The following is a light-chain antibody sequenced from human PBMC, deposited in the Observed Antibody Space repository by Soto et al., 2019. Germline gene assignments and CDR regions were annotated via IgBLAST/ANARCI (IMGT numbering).Light chain of an antibody. J-gene: IGKJ1*01. Sequence: DTVMTQSPVTLSVSPGERATLSCRASQSVGGNLAWYQQKPGQASRLLIYGASKRATGVPDRFSGSGSGAVFTLTISSLQSDDFALYYCQQYSNWPPWTFGQGTKVEVK. CDR2: GAS. V-gene: IGKV3-15*01. CDR1: QSVGGN. CDR3: QQYSNWPPWT.